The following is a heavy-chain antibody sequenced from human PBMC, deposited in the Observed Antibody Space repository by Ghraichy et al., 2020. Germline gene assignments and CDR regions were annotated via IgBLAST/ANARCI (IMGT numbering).Heavy chain of an antibody. J-gene: IGHJ4*02. CDR2: MSSSSSTI. CDR3: ARDLVGGSRLY. V-gene: IGHV3-48*04. CDR1: GFTFSSYS. Sequence: GESLNISCAASGFTFSSYSMNWVRQAPGRGLEWVSYMSSSSSTIYYADSVKGRFTISRDNAKNSLYLQMNSLRAEDTAVYYCARDLVGGSRLYWGQGTLVTVSS. D-gene: IGHD2-15*01.